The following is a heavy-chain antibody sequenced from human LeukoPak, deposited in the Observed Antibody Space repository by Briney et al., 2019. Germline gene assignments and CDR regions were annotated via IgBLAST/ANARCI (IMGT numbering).Heavy chain of an antibody. CDR2: IYSGGST. Sequence: GGSLRLSCAASGFTVSSNYMSWVRQAPGKGLEWVSVIYSGGSTYYVDSVKGRFTISRDNSKNTLYLQMNSLRAEDTAVYYCARESRRGIAAAGTIRGRYFDYGGQGTLVTVSS. D-gene: IGHD6-13*01. CDR1: GFTVSSNY. V-gene: IGHV3-66*01. CDR3: ARESRRGIAAAGTIRGRYFDY. J-gene: IGHJ4*02.